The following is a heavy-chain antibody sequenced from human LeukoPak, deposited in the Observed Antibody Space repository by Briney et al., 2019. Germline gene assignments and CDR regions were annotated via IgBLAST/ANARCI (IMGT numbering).Heavy chain of an antibody. J-gene: IGHJ3*02. CDR1: GGSISSSSYY. CDR3: ARRKAVAPWYAFDI. D-gene: IGHD6-19*01. Sequence: PSETLSLTCTVSGGSISSSSYYWGWIRQPPGKGLEWIGSIYYSGSTYYNPSLKSRVTISVDTSKNQFSLKLSSVTAADTAVYYCARRKAVAPWYAFDIWGQGTMVTVSS. CDR2: IYYSGST. V-gene: IGHV4-39*01.